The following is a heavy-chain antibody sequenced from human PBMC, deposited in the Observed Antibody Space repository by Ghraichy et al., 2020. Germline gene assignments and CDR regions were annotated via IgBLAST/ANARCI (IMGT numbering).Heavy chain of an antibody. D-gene: IGHD4-17*01. CDR1: GFTFGRHW. CDR3: ARDGRANDYGDYAGAFDI. Sequence: GGSLRLSCAASGFTFGRHWINWVRQAPGKGLEWVATIKQDSSEKYYVASVKGRFTIFRDNAKNSVFLQMNGLRAEDTAVYYCARDGRANDYGDYAGAFDIWDQGTMVTIS. V-gene: IGHV3-7*01. CDR2: IKQDSSEK. J-gene: IGHJ3*02.